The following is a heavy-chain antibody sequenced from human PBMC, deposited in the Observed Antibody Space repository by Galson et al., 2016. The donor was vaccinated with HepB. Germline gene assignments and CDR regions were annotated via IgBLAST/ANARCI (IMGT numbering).Heavy chain of an antibody. CDR3: AKRHEYCPPVGCSADS. Sequence: SLRLSCAASGFTFSQRGMHWVRQAPGKGLEWVAADSMDGRRKFYADSLKGRFTISRDNSNNMLFLQMSSLRVDDTAVYYCAKRHEYCPPVGCSADSWGQGTLVSVSS. D-gene: IGHD2/OR15-2a*01. CDR2: DSMDGRRK. CDR1: GFTFSQRG. V-gene: IGHV3-30*18. J-gene: IGHJ4*02.